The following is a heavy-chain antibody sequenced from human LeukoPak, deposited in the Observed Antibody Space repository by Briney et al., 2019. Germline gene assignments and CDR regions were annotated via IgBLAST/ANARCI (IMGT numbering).Heavy chain of an antibody. Sequence: SETLSLTCTVSGGSISSSSYYWGWIRQPPGKGLEWIGYIYYSGSTNYNPSLKSRVTISVDTSKNQFSLKLSSVTAADTAVYYCARLTVTTDHDYWGQGTLVTVSS. CDR1: GGSISSSSYY. D-gene: IGHD4-17*01. CDR2: IYYSGST. CDR3: ARLTVTTDHDY. V-gene: IGHV4-61*05. J-gene: IGHJ4*02.